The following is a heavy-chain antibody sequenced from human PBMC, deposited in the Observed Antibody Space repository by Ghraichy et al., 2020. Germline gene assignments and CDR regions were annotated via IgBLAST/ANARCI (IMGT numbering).Heavy chain of an antibody. D-gene: IGHD3-10*01. CDR2: TDSSSNYI. Sequence: GGSLRLSCAASGFTFSSYSMNWVRRAPGRGLEWVSSTDSSSNYIAYADSVKGRFTISRDNANNSLYLQMNYLRVEDTAVYHCARDLSYYGSGSYYYFDQWGQGTPVTVSS. J-gene: IGHJ4*02. CDR3: ARDLSYYGSGSYYYFDQ. CDR1: GFTFSSYS. V-gene: IGHV3-21*01.